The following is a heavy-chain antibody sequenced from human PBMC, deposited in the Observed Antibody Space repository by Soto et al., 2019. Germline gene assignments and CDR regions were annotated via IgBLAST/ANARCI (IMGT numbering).Heavy chain of an antibody. Sequence: SETLSLTCTVPGGSFGSSAYYWGWIRRAPGKGLEWIGSINSSGSTFSNPSLKSRVTLSVDTSKNQFSLKLTSVTAADTAVYYCARDFIAARPGWFDPWGQGTLVTVSS. V-gene: IGHV4-39*02. J-gene: IGHJ5*02. CDR3: ARDFIAARPGWFDP. CDR2: INSSGST. CDR1: GGSFGSSAYY. D-gene: IGHD6-6*01.